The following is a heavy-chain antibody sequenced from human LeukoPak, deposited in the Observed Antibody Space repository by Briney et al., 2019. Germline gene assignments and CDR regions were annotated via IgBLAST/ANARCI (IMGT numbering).Heavy chain of an antibody. CDR2: IQYDGSYK. D-gene: IGHD2-2*02. J-gene: IGHJ4*02. CDR1: GFAFSFFG. Sequence: PGGSLRLSCGTSGFAFSFFGMHWFRQAPAKGLEWVAFIQYDGSYKFYADSVQGRFSISRDNSKNTLFLHMNSLATEDTAVYYCAKTSDQLLYSKLDFWGQGTLVTVSS. V-gene: IGHV3-30*02. CDR3: AKTSDQLLYSKLDF.